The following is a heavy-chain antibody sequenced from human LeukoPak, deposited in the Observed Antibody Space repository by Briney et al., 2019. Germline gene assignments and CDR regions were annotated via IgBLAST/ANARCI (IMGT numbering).Heavy chain of an antibody. D-gene: IGHD3-22*01. J-gene: IGHJ6*03. CDR3: AKGSKAVVFTRDHYMDV. Sequence: PGGSLRLPCAASGFTFSSYGMHWVRQAPGKGLEWVAFIRYDGSGKYYADSVKGRFTISRDNSKSTLYLQMNSLRAEDTAVYYCAKGSKAVVFTRDHYMDVWGKGTTVTFSS. V-gene: IGHV3-30*02. CDR1: GFTFSSYG. CDR2: IRYDGSGK.